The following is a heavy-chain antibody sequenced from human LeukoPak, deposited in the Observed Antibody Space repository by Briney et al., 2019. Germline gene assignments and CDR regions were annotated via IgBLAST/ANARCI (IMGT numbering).Heavy chain of an antibody. D-gene: IGHD2-2*01. J-gene: IGHJ6*03. CDR2: INHSGGT. V-gene: IGHV4-34*01. Sequence: SETLSLTCAVYGGSFSGYYWSWIRQPPGKGLEWIGEINHSGGTNYNPSLKSRVTISVDTSKNQFSLKLSSVTAADTAVYYCARDSTLRSTNHRFRNYYYYYYMDVWGKGTTVTVSS. CDR3: ARDSTLRSTNHRFRNYYYYYYMDV. CDR1: GGSFSGYY.